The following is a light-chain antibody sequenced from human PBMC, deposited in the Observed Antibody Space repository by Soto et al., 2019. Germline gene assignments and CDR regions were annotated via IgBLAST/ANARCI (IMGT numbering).Light chain of an antibody. V-gene: IGKV2-30*01. J-gene: IGKJ1*01. CDR1: QSLVNSDGNIY. Sequence: DVVMTQSPLSLPVTLGQPTSISCRSSQSLVNSDGNIYLNWFQQRPGQSPRRLISKVSNRDSGVPDRFSGSGSGTDFTLKISRVEAEDVGVYYCMQGTRWPRTFGQGTKVEIK. CDR2: KVS. CDR3: MQGTRWPRT.